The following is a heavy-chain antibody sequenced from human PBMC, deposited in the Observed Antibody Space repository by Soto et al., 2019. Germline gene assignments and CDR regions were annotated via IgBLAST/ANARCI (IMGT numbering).Heavy chain of an antibody. CDR1: GFTFNNYA. J-gene: IGHJ6*04. Sequence: EVQLLESGGGLVQSGGSLRLSCAASGFTFNNYAMNWVRQAPGKGLEWVSSVSNSGGSREYGDSVRGRFTGSRGNSKRTLYLQMDSLGAADTAGYYCAKESTVAGNPLDYYSGLVVWGKVTTFT. CDR3: AKESTVAGNPLDYYSGLVV. V-gene: IGHV3-23*01. D-gene: IGHD6-19*01. CDR2: VSNSGGSR.